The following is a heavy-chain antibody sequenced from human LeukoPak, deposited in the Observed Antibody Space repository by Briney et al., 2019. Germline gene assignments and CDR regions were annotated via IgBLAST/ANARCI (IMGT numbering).Heavy chain of an antibody. Sequence: SETLSLTCTVSGGSIGTYYWSWIRQPAGKAPEWIGRIYTSGTTNYNPSLKNRVTMSVDTSKNHFSLTLTSVTAADTAVYYCARGGWGEVGWLRSGYAFDIWGRGTMVTVSS. J-gene: IGHJ3*02. D-gene: IGHD5-12*01. CDR1: GGSIGTYY. CDR3: ARGGWGEVGWLRSGYAFDI. V-gene: IGHV4-4*07. CDR2: IYTSGTT.